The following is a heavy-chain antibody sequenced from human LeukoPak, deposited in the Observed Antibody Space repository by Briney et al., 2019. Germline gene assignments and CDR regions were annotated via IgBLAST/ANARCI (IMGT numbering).Heavy chain of an antibody. CDR3: AREASPKALGY. V-gene: IGHV3-53*01. CDR2: MYSGGNT. J-gene: IGHJ4*02. CDR1: GFTVSSNY. Sequence: GGSLRLSCAASGFTVSSNYMSWVRQAPGKGLEWVSVMYSGGNTYYADSVKGRFTISRDNSKNTLYLQMNSLRAEDTAVYYCAREASPKALGYWGQGTLVTVSS.